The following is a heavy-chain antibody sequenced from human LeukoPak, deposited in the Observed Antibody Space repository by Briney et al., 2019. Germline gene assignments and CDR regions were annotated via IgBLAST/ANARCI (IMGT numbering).Heavy chain of an antibody. V-gene: IGHV3-48*03. CDR2: ISSSGSTI. CDR1: GFTFSSYE. D-gene: IGHD4-23*01. J-gene: IGHJ6*03. Sequence: GGSLRLSCAASGFTFSSYEMNWVRQAPGKGLEWVSYISSSGSTIYYADSVKGRLTISRDNAKNSLYLQMNSLRAEDTAVYYCARSTTVVTRLYYYYYMDVWGKGTTVTVSS. CDR3: ARSTTVVTRLYYYYYMDV.